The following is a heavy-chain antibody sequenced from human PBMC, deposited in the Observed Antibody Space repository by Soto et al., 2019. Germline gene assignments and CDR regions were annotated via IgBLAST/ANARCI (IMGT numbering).Heavy chain of an antibody. Sequence: HPGGSLRLSCSASGFTLSSYAMSWVRQAPGKGLEWVSAISGSGGSTYYADSVKGRFTITRDNSKNTLYLQMNSRRAEDTAVYYCAKALREGDWNRDYYYYGMDVWGQGTTVTVSS. CDR1: GFTLSSYA. J-gene: IGHJ6*02. CDR2: ISGSGGST. V-gene: IGHV3-23*01. D-gene: IGHD1-1*01. CDR3: AKALREGDWNRDYYYYGMDV.